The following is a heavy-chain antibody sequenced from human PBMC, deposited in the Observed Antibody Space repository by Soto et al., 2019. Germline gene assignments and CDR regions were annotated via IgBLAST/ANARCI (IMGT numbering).Heavy chain of an antibody. Sequence: GGSLRLSCAASGFTLSSHWMSWVRQAPGKGLEWVANIKQDGSEKNYADCVKGRLTISRDNARNSLSLQMNSLRAEDTAVYYCARWTYSSGWHLDSWGQGTLVTVSS. J-gene: IGHJ4*02. CDR2: IKQDGSEK. CDR3: ARWTYSSGWHLDS. D-gene: IGHD6-19*01. V-gene: IGHV3-7*03. CDR1: GFTLSSHW.